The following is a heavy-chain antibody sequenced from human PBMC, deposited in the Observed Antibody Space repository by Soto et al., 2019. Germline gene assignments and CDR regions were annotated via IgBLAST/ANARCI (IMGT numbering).Heavy chain of an antibody. D-gene: IGHD3-9*01. CDR1: GYTFTSYA. CDR3: ARESLCGGRCSAHWLDY. CDR2: INIGNGNT. Sequence: GSAVKVSCKASGYTFTSYAIHWVRQAPGQSLEWMGWINIGNGNTDYSQKFQGRVTITRDTSASTAYMELSSLRSEDTAVYYCARESLCGGRCSAHWLDYSGQTPLLSV. J-gene: IGHJ4*02. V-gene: IGHV1-3*04.